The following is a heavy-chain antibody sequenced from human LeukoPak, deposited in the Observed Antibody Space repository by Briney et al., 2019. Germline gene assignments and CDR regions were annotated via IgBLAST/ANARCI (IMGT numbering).Heavy chain of an antibody. J-gene: IGHJ6*02. CDR2: IDSGGKT. D-gene: IGHD5-24*01. V-gene: IGHV3-53*04. Sequence: PGGSLRLSCAASGFTVSNNYMTWVRQAPGKGLECVSVIDSGGKTYYADSVKGRFTISRHNAENTLYLQMNSLRGEDTAVYFCATRERQGYYYGMDVWGQGTTVTDSS. CDR1: GFTVSNNY. CDR3: ATRERQGYYYGMDV.